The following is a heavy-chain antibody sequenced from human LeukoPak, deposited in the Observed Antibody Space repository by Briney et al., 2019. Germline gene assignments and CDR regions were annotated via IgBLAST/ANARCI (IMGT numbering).Heavy chain of an antibody. CDR1: GGSISSGDYY. J-gene: IGHJ3*02. CDR3: ARNYDFWSGRYAFDI. Sequence: SETLSLTCTVSGGSISSGDYYWSWIRQPPGKGLEWIGYIYYSGSAYYNPSLKSRVTISVDTSKNQFSLKLSSVTAADTAVYYCARNYDFWSGRYAFDIWGQGTMVTVSS. D-gene: IGHD3-3*01. CDR2: IYYSGSA. V-gene: IGHV4-30-4*08.